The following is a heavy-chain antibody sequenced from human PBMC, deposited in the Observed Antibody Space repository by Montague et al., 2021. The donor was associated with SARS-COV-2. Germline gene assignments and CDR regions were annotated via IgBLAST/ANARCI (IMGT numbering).Heavy chain of an antibody. CDR1: GDSVNRNY. CDR2: IFYSGST. D-gene: IGHD3-22*01. CDR3: AKASSGYGGDFDS. Sequence: SETLSLTCSVSGDSVNRNYWSWVRQPRGKGLEWLGYIFYSGSTYNPSLNSRHTMSLDTSKNHFSLNLISVTAADTAVYYCAKASSGYGGDFDSWGQGTLVIVSS. V-gene: IGHV4-59*02. J-gene: IGHJ4*02.